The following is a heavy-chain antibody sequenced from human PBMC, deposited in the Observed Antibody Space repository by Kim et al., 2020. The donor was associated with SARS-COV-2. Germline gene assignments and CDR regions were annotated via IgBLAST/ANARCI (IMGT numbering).Heavy chain of an antibody. D-gene: IGHD1-20*01. J-gene: IGHJ6*02. CDR3: ARGNNWIYYYYGMDV. Sequence: ASVKVSCKASGYTFTSYDINWVRQATGQGLEWMGWMNPNSGNTGYAQKFQGRVTMTRNTSISTAYMELSSLRSEDTAVYYCARGNNWIYYYYGMDVWGQGTTVTVSS. CDR2: MNPNSGNT. CDR1: GYTFTSYD. V-gene: IGHV1-8*01.